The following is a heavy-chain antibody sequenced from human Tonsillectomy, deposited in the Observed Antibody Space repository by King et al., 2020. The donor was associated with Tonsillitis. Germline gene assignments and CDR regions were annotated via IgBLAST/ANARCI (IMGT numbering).Heavy chain of an antibody. V-gene: IGHV3-30*04. D-gene: IGHD3-22*01. CDR1: GFTFSTYA. J-gene: IGHJ4*02. Sequence: QLVQSGGGVVQPGRSLRLSCAASGFTFSTYAMHWVRQAPGKGLEWVALISYDGSNKYYADSVKGRFTIPRDNSKNTLYLQMNSLTAEDTAVYYCARSRSDYYYDSSGYYGGPFDYWGQGTVVTVSS. CDR2: ISYDGSNK. CDR3: ARSRSDYYYDSSGYYGGPFDY.